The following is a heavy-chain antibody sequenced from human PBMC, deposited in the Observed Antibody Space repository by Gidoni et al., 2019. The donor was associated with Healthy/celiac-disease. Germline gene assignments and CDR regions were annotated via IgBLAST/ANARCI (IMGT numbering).Heavy chain of an antibody. J-gene: IGHJ5*02. Sequence: QVQLQESGPGLVKPSETLSLTCTVSGGSICSYYWSWIRQPPGKGLEWIGYIYYSGSTNYNPSLKSRVTISVDTSKNQFSLKLSSVTAADTAVYYCARDAAYDFWSGYYKGWFDPWGQGTLVTVSS. CDR1: GGSICSYY. CDR2: IYYSGST. V-gene: IGHV4-59*01. CDR3: ARDAAYDFWSGYYKGWFDP. D-gene: IGHD3-3*01.